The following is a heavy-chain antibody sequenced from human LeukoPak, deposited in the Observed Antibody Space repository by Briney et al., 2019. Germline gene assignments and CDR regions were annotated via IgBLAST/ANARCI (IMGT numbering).Heavy chain of an antibody. D-gene: IGHD6-13*01. Sequence: PGGSLRLSCTASGFGFSNYAMNWVRQAPGKGLEWVSVISGGGSSTNYADSVKGRFTISRENSKNTLYLQMNSLRAEDTAVYYCAKDGDLGKAAGTKDYWGQGTLVTVSS. CDR1: GFGFSNYA. CDR2: ISGGGSST. CDR3: AKDGDLGKAAGTKDY. V-gene: IGHV3-23*01. J-gene: IGHJ4*02.